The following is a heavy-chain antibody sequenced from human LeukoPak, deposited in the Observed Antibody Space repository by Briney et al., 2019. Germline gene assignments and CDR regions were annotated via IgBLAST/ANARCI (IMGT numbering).Heavy chain of an antibody. CDR1: GGSISSSSYY. D-gene: IGHD6-13*01. J-gene: IGHJ4*02. Sequence: PSETLSLTCTVSGGSISSSSYYWGWIRQPPGKGLEWIGSIYYSGSTYYNPSLKSRVTISVDTSKNQFSLKLSSVTAADTAVYYCARVWYTEEGSSSWYLFDYWGQGTLVTVSS. CDR2: IYYSGST. CDR3: ARVWYTEEGSSSWYLFDY. V-gene: IGHV4-39*07.